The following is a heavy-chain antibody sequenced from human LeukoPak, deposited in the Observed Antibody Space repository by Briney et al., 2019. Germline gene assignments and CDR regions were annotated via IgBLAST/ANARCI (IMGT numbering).Heavy chain of an antibody. V-gene: IGHV3-53*01. CDR1: GFTVSSNY. Sequence: GGSLRLSCAASGFTVSSNYMNWVRQAPGKGLEWVSVIYSGGSTFYADSVEGRFTISRDNSNNTLYLQMNSLRAEDTAMYYCAREYYDNSGGEDAFDIWGAGTMVTVSS. CDR3: AREYYDNSGGEDAFDI. D-gene: IGHD3-22*01. CDR2: IYSGGST. J-gene: IGHJ3*02.